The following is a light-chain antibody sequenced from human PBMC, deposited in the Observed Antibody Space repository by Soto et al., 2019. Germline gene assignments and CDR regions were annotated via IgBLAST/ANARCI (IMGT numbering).Light chain of an antibody. CDR2: GAS. V-gene: IGKV3-20*01. CDR1: QNVASGY. CDR3: QQYGTSQT. J-gene: IGKJ1*01. Sequence: EIVLTQSPGTLSLSPGERAILSCRASQNVASGYLAWYQQKPGQAPRLLIYGASSGATGIPDRFSGSGSGTDFTLTISRLEPEDFAVYYCQQYGTSQTFGQGTEVEIK.